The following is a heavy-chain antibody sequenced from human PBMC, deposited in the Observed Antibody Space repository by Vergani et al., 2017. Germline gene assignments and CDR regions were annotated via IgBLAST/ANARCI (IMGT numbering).Heavy chain of an antibody. CDR3: ASGRRGMYRRLGGYEMDV. Sequence: QVQLQQWGAGLLKPSETLSLTCAVYGGSFSGYYGSWIRQPPGKGLEWIGEINHSGSTNYNPSLKSRVTISVNTSKNQLSLKLSFGTAADTAVYYCASGRRGMYRRLGGYEMDVWGKGTTVTVSS. V-gene: IGHV4-34*01. D-gene: IGHD3-10*01. CDR1: GGSFSGYY. CDR2: INHSGST. J-gene: IGHJ6*04.